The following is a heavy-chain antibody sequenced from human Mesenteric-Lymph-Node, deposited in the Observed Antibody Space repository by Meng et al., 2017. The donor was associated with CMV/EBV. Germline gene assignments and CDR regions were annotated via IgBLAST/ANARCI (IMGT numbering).Heavy chain of an antibody. CDR3: ANPTYTSSSKVDY. Sequence: GESLKISCAASGFTFSSYAMSWVRQAPGKGLEWVSVISGGGGTTYYADSVKGRFTISRDNPKHTLYLQMNSLRAEDTAVYYCANPTYTSSSKVDYWGQGTLVTVSS. D-gene: IGHD6-6*01. J-gene: IGHJ4*02. CDR2: ISGGGGTT. V-gene: IGHV3-23*01. CDR1: GFTFSSYA.